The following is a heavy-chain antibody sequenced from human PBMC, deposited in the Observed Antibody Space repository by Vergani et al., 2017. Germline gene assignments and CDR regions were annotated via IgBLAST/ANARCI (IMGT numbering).Heavy chain of an antibody. J-gene: IGHJ2*01. CDR1: GYSFTSYW. Sequence: EVQLVQSGAEVKKPGESLKISCKGSGYSFTSYWIGWVRQMPGKGMEWMGIIYPGDSDTRYNVSFQGQVTISADKSISTAYLQWSSLKASDTAMYYCAILRRVGATTASYFDLWGRGTRFTVSS. V-gene: IGHV5-51*01. CDR3: AILRRVGATTASYFDL. D-gene: IGHD1-26*01. CDR2: IYPGDSDT.